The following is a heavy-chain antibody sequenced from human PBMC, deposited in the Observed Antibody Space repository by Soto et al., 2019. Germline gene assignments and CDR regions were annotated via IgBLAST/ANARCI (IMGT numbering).Heavy chain of an antibody. CDR1: GDSVSSNSAG. D-gene: IGHD1-1*01. CDR3: ERGSWDDVSGHYYMDV. CDR2: TYYRSKWYF. Sequence: SQTLSLTCAISGDSVSSNSAGWNWIRQTPSRGLEWLGRTYYRSKWYFNYAVSVESRITINPDTSKNQFSLQLSSVTPDDTAVYCCERGSWDDVSGHYYMDVWGKGTTVNVSS. V-gene: IGHV6-1*01. J-gene: IGHJ6*03.